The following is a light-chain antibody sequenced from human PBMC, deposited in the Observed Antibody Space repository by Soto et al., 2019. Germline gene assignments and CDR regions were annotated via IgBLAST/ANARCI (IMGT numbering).Light chain of an antibody. Sequence: DIQMTQSPSSLSASVGDRVTITCRASQSISSYLNWYQQKPGKAPKFLIYVASSLQSGVPSRFSGSGSGTDFTLTISSLQPADFATYYCQQSYKTPLTFGQGTRLEIK. CDR3: QQSYKTPLT. J-gene: IGKJ5*01. CDR2: VAS. V-gene: IGKV1-39*01. CDR1: QSISSY.